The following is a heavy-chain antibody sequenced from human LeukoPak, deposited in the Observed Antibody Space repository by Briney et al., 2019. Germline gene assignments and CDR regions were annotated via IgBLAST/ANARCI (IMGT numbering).Heavy chain of an antibody. V-gene: IGHV3-23*01. J-gene: IGHJ4*02. D-gene: IGHD2-2*02. Sequence: PGGSLRLSCAASGFAFSSYAMSWVRQAPGKGLEWVSAISGSGGSMYYADSVKGRFTISRDNSKNTLYLQMNSLRAEDTALYYCAKGPYCSSSSCYTIGSFDFWGQGTLVTVSS. CDR3: AKGPYCSSSSCYTIGSFDF. CDR2: ISGSGGSM. CDR1: GFAFSSYA.